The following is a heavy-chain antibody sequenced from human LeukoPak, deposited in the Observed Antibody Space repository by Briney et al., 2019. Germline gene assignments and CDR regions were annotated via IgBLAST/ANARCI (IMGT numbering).Heavy chain of an antibody. V-gene: IGHV3-7*01. CDR2: IKQDGGET. D-gene: IGHD2-15*01. CDR3: ARDQCGGGSCQDY. Sequence: GGSLRLSCAASGFTFSDYWMNWVRQAPGKGLEWVTNIKQDGGETYYVDSVKGRFTISRDNTKKSLYLQMNNLRDEDTAVYYCARDQCGGGSCQDYWGQGTLVTVSS. J-gene: IGHJ4*02. CDR1: GFTFSDYW.